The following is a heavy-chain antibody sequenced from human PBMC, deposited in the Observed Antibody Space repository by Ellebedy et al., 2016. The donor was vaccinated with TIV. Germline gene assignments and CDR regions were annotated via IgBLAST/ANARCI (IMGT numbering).Heavy chain of an antibody. CDR2: IIPILAKA. J-gene: IGHJ4*02. D-gene: IGHD4-23*01. CDR3: ARVGNYYGGSPSYYFDY. V-gene: IGHV1-69*10. CDR1: GGIFSSYG. Sequence: AASVKVSCKASGGIFSSYGISWVRQAPGQGLEWMGGIIPILAKANYAPRFQGRVTITADESTYTAYMELSSLRSEDTAVYYCARVGNYYGGSPSYYFDYWGQGTLVTVSS.